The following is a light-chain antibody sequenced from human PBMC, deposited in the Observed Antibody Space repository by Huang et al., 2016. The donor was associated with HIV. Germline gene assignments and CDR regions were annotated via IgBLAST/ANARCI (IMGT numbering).Light chain of an antibody. J-gene: IGKJ4*01. CDR1: QSVSSY. CDR3: QQRSTRG. V-gene: IGKV3-11*01. CDR2: DAS. Sequence: EIVLTQSPATLSLSPGERATLSCRASQSVSSYLAWYQQKPGQAPRLLIYDASNRATGIPARFSGSGSETDFTLTISSLEPEDFAVYYCQQRSTRGFGGGTKVEIK.